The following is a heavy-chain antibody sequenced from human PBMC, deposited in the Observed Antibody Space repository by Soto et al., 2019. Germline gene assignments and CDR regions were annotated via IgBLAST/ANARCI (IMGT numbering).Heavy chain of an antibody. CDR2: IHYSGSV. CDR1: GGSISSDHYH. V-gene: IGHV4-30-4*01. CDR3: VREDDGGDRDYYGLDV. J-gene: IGHJ6*02. D-gene: IGHD2-21*02. Sequence: QVQLQESGPGLVRPSQTLTLTCNVSGGSISSDHYHWTWIRQPPGKGLEWIGYIHYSGSVHYNPSLQSRVTMSVDTSKNLCSLKLSSVTAADSAVYFCVREDDGGDRDYYGLDVWGQGTTVTVSS.